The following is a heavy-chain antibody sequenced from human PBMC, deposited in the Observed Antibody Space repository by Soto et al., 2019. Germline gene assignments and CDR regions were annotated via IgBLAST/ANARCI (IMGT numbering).Heavy chain of an antibody. Sequence: GASVKVSCKASGYTFTSYAMHWVRQAPGQRLEWMGWINAGNGNTKYSQKFQGRVTITRDTSASTAYMELSSLRSEDTAVYYCASDHEPVETYYYDSSGPYFDFWGQGTLVTVSS. CDR2: INAGNGNT. D-gene: IGHD3-22*01. CDR3: ASDHEPVETYYYDSSGPYFDF. V-gene: IGHV1-3*01. CDR1: GYTFTSYA. J-gene: IGHJ4*02.